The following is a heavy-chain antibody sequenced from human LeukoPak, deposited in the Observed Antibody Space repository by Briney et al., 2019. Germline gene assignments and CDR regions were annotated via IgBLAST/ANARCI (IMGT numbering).Heavy chain of an antibody. CDR2: FKSKAEGGTT. V-gene: IGHV3-15*01. D-gene: IGHD6-6*01. CDR3: SSETSSSGYYGMDV. Sequence: GGSLRLSCLASGFIFSKAWMNWVRQAPGTGLEWIGRFKSKAEGGTTDYAAPVKGRFTISRDDSKNTVYLQMNSLKTEDTAVYFCSSETSSSGYYGMDVWGQGTTVSVSS. CDR1: GFIFSKAW. J-gene: IGHJ6*02.